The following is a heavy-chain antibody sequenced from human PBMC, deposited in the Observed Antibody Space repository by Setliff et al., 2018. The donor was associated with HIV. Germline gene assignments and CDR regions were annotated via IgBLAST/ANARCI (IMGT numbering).Heavy chain of an antibody. D-gene: IGHD3-3*01. J-gene: IGHJ4*02. CDR2: ISSSGGTI. CDR1: GFRFSDYY. CDR3: ARAFSGYYFDY. V-gene: IGHV3-11*04. Sequence: GGSLRLSCAASGFRFSDYYMNWIRQAPGKGLEWISYISSSGGTIYYADSVKGRFTISRDNAKKSLYLQMNSLRADDTAVYYCARAFSGYYFDYWGQGTLVTVSS.